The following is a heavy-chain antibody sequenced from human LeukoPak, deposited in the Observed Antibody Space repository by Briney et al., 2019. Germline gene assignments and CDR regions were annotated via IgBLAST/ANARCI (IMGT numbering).Heavy chain of an antibody. CDR2: IYYSGST. CDR3: ASRRPGYSHFDY. Sequence: SETLSLTCTVSGGSISSYYWSWIREPPGKGLEWIGYIYYSGSTNYNPSLKSRVTISVDTSKNQFSLKLSSVTAADTAVYYCASRRPGYSHFDYWGQGTLVTVSS. D-gene: IGHD5-24*01. CDR1: GGSISSYY. J-gene: IGHJ4*02. V-gene: IGHV4-59*08.